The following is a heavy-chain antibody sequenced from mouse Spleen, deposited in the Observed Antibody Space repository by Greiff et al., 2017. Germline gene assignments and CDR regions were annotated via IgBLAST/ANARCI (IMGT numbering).Heavy chain of an antibody. CDR2: IDPSDSYT. Sequence: QVQLQQPGAELVKPGASVKLSCKASGYTFTSYWMQWVKQRPGQGLEWIGEIDPSDSYTNYNQKFKGKATLTVDTSSSTAYMQLSSLTSEDSAVYYCARITTVEDPAMDYWGQGTSVTVSS. D-gene: IGHD1-1*01. CDR1: GYTFTSYW. CDR3: ARITTVEDPAMDY. J-gene: IGHJ4*01. V-gene: IGHV1-50*01.